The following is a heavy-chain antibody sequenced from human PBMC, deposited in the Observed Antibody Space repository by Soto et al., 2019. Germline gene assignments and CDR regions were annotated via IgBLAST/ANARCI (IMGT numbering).Heavy chain of an antibody. Sequence: EVQLLESGGGLVQPGGSLRLSCAASGFTFSSYAMSWVRQPPGKGLESVSAISGSGGSTYYAESVKGPFTISRDNSKNTLYLQMNSLRADDTAVYYCAKGSGYYKSDYYYYYMDVWGKGTTVTVSS. D-gene: IGHD3-3*01. CDR2: ISGSGGST. V-gene: IGHV3-23*01. CDR3: AKGSGYYKSDYYYYYMDV. J-gene: IGHJ6*03. CDR1: GFTFSSYA.